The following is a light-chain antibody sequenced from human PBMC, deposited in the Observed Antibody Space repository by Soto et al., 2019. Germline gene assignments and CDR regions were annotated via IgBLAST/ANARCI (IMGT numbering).Light chain of an antibody. CDR1: QTIIGY. CDR2: AAS. V-gene: IGKV1-39*01. CDR3: QQSYTTPRT. J-gene: IGKJ1*01. Sequence: DIQMTPSPSSLSASIVDSVTITCRASQTIIGYLNWYQQTPGKAPRLLINAASNLQSGVPSRFRGSGSETDFTLTITSLQPEDFATYYCQQSYTTPRTFGQGTKVDIK.